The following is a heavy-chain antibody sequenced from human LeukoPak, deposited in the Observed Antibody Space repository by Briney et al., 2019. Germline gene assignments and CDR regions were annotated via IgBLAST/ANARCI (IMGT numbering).Heavy chain of an antibody. V-gene: IGHV5-51*01. D-gene: IGHD3/OR15-3a*01. CDR3: ATPYGTGSYYCGMDV. CDR2: IYPGDSDT. J-gene: IGHJ6*02. Sequence: GESLKISCKGSGYSFTSYWIGWVRQMPGKGLEWMGIIYPGDSDTRYSPFFQGQVTISADKSISTAYLQWSSLKASDTAMYYCATPYGTGSYYCGMDVWGQGTTVTVSS. CDR1: GYSFTSYW.